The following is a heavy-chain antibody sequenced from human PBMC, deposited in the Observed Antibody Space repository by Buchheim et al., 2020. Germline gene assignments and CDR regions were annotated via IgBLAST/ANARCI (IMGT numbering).Heavy chain of an antibody. Sequence: QVQLVESGGGVVQPGRSLRLSCAASGFTFSSYGMHWVRQAPGKGLEWVAFIRYDGSNKYYADSVKGRFTISRDNSKNTLDLQMNSLRAEDTAVYYCAKDIGGLYCTNGVCSYYYYYGMDVWGQGTT. D-gene: IGHD2-8*01. CDR3: AKDIGGLYCTNGVCSYYYYYGMDV. CDR1: GFTFSSYG. J-gene: IGHJ6*02. V-gene: IGHV3-30*02. CDR2: IRYDGSNK.